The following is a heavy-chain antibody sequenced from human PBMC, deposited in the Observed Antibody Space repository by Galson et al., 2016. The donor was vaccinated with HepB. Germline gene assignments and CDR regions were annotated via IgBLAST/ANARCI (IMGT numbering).Heavy chain of an antibody. V-gene: IGHV1-8*01. Sequence: SVKVSCKASGYTFSSYDITWVRQAAGQGLEWMGWMNPNSGNTGYAQRLRGRITMTRDPSINTAYMELSSLSSEDTAVYYCSTATRIQLLSVYWGQGTLVPVSS. CDR1: GYTFSSYD. J-gene: IGHJ4*02. D-gene: IGHD5-18*01. CDR3: STATRIQLLSVY. CDR2: MNPNSGNT.